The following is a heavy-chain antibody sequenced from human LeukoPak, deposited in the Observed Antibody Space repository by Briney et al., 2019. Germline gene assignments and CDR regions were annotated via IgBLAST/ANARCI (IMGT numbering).Heavy chain of an antibody. CDR1: GFTVSSNY. D-gene: IGHD5-24*01. CDR3: ARDRSNIEMALGY. CDR2: IYTGGST. V-gene: IGHV3-53*01. J-gene: IGHJ4*02. Sequence: RTGGSLGLSCAASGFTVSSNYMSWVRQAPGKGLEWLSIIYTGGSTYYADSVKGRFTISRDNSKNTLYLQMNNLRAEDTAVYYCARDRSNIEMALGYWGQGALVTVSS.